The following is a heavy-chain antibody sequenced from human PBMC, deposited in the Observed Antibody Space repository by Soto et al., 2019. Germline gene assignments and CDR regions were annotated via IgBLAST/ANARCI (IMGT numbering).Heavy chain of an antibody. V-gene: IGHV1-69*01. D-gene: IGHD3-16*01. CDR1: GGTFSSYA. Sequence: QVQLVQSGAEVKKPGSSVKVSCKASGGTFSSYAISWVRQAPGQGLEWMGGIIPVFGTANYAQKFQGRVTITADESTSTAYMELSSLRSEDTAVYYCARSLRLLEDPSDVGAFDIWGQGTMVTVSS. CDR3: ARSLRLLEDPSDVGAFDI. CDR2: IIPVFGTA. J-gene: IGHJ3*02.